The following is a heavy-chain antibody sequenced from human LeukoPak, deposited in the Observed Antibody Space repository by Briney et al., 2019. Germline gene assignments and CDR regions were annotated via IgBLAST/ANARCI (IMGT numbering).Heavy chain of an antibody. D-gene: IGHD6-13*01. CDR2: IKPDGGEK. V-gene: IGHV3-7*01. J-gene: IGHJ4*02. CDR3: ARDLTDSSSPFDY. CDR1: GFTFSSYM. Sequence: GGSLRLSCAASGFTFSSYMMTWVRQAPGKGLEWVANIKPDGGEKFYVDSVRGLFTISRDNAKNSLYLQMNSLRAEDTAVYYCARDLTDSSSPFDYWGQGTLVTVSS.